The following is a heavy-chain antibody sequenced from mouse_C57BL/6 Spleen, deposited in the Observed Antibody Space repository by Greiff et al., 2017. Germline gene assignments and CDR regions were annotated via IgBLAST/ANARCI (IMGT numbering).Heavy chain of an antibody. CDR1: GFTFSSYA. CDR3: ARGRTFFDY. J-gene: IGHJ2*01. V-gene: IGHV5-4*03. Sequence: EVNLVESGGGLVKPGGSLKLSCAASGFTFSSYAMSWVRQTPEKRLEWVATISDGGSYTYYPDNVKGRFTISRDNAKNNLYLQMSHLKSEDTAMYYCARGRTFFDYWGQGTTLTVSS. CDR2: ISDGGSYT.